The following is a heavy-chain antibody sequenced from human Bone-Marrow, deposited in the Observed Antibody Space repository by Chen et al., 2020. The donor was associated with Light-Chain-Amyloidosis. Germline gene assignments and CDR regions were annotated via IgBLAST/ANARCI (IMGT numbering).Heavy chain of an antibody. D-gene: IGHD3-10*01. J-gene: IGHJ4*02. CDR1: GLTFSIYA. CDR2: ISYDGSRV. Sequence: VGSGGGVVQPGRTLRLSCAAPGLTFSIYAMYWVRQAPGKGLEWLAFISYDGSRVSYAGSLKGRFTISRDQSKRKLYLQMNSLGPEDTALYYCARERDGRGLDYWGQGTLVSVST. V-gene: IGHV3-30*03. CDR3: ARERDGRGLDY.